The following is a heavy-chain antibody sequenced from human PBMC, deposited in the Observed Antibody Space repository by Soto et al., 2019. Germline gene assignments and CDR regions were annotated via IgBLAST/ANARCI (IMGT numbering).Heavy chain of an antibody. CDR1: GESVSTQY. D-gene: IGHD3-16*01. V-gene: IGHV3-66*01. Sequence: PGCLMWLSRSSSGESVSTQYMSWVRQAPGKGLEWVSVIYSGGSTFYADSVRGRFTISRDNSKNTVNLQMNSLRAEDTAVYYCARDPWAADYWGQGTLVTVSS. CDR3: ARDPWAADY. J-gene: IGHJ4*02. CDR2: IYSGGST.